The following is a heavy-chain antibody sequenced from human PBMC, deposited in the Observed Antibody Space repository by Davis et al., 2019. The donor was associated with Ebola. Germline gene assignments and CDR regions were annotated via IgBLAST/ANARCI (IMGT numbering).Heavy chain of an antibody. V-gene: IGHV4-61*09. D-gene: IGHD3-22*01. CDR2: IFTTGST. CDR3: ARDRRDSSAYGF. CDR1: GGSISSGTYY. Sequence: SETLSLTCSVSGGSISSGTYYWGWIRQPAGKGLEWIGHIFTTGSTKYNPSLESRVTISLDTSKNQFSLRLNSVTAADTAIYFCARDRRDSSAYGFWGQGTLVTVSS. J-gene: IGHJ4*02.